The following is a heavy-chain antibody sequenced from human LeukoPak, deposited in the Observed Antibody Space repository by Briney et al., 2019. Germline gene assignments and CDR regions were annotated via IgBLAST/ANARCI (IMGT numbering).Heavy chain of an antibody. D-gene: IGHD2-2*01. V-gene: IGHV3-21*01. CDR3: ARDRYCSSTSCYPWFDP. CDR1: GFTFSSYS. Sequence: NPGGSLRLSCAASGFTFSSYSMNWVRQAPGKGLEWVSSISSSSSYIYYADSVKGRFTISRDNAKNSLYLQMNSLRAEDTAVYYCARDRYCSSTSCYPWFDPWGQGTLVTVSS. CDR2: ISSSSSYI. J-gene: IGHJ5*02.